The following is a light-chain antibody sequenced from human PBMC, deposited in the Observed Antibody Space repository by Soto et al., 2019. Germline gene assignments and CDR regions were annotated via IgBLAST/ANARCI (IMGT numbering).Light chain of an antibody. CDR3: CSYAGSRTLV. V-gene: IGLV2-23*01. CDR2: EGS. CDR1: SSDVGIYNL. Sequence: QSALTQPASVSGSPGQSITVSCTGTSSDVGIYNLVSWYQQHPGTAPKLMIYEGSKRPSGVSNRFSGSKSGNTASLTLSGLQAEDEADYYCCSYAGSRTLVFGTGTKLTVL. J-gene: IGLJ1*01.